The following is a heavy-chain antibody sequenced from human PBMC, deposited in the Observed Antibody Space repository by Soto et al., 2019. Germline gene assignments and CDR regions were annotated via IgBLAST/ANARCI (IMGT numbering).Heavy chain of an antibody. CDR1: GFTFSTYG. Sequence: QVQLVESGGGVVQPGRSLRLSCAASGFTFSTYGMHWVRQAPGKGLKWVAVISYDGSNKYYADSVKGRFTISRDNSKNTLYLQMSSLRAEDTAVYYCAKGFSYSVIDYWGQGTLVTVSS. D-gene: IGHD5-18*01. V-gene: IGHV3-30*18. CDR3: AKGFSYSVIDY. CDR2: ISYDGSNK. J-gene: IGHJ4*02.